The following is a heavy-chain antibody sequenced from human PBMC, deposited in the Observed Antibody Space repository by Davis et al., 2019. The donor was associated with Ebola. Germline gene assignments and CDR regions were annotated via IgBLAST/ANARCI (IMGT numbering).Heavy chain of an antibody. J-gene: IGHJ3*01. Sequence: GESLKISCAASGFTFRSFAMNWVRQAPGKGLEWVSSISGSGDDTYYADSVKGRFTVSRDNSKNTLYLQMNGLRVEDTAIYYCAKDTSNIWFDVWGQGTMVTVSS. D-gene: IGHD1-26*01. V-gene: IGHV3-23*01. CDR1: GFTFRSFA. CDR3: AKDTSNIWFDV. CDR2: ISGSGDDT.